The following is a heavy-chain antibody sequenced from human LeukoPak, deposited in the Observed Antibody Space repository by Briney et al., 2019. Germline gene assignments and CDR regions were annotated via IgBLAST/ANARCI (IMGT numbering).Heavy chain of an antibody. CDR3: ARGPGYCSGGSCSYNWFDP. D-gene: IGHD2-15*01. CDR2: ISSSSSYR. CDR1: GFTLSSYS. Sequence: GGSLRLSCAASGFTLSSYSMNWVRQAPGKGLEWVSSISSSSSYRYYADSVKGRFTISRDNAKNSLYLQMNSLRAEDTAVYYCARGPGYCSGGSCSYNWFDPWGQGTLVTVSS. V-gene: IGHV3-21*04. J-gene: IGHJ5*02.